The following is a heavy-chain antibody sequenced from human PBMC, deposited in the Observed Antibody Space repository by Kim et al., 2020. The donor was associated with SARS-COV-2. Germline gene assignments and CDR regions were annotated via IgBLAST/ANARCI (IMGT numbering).Heavy chain of an antibody. CDR3: ARDPATKITTNASPRGFDP. Sequence: ASVKVSCKASGYTFTSYYMHWVRQAPGQGLEWMGIINPSGGSTSYAQKFQGRVTMTRDTSTSTVYMELSSLRSEDTAVYYCARDPATKITTNASPRGFDPWGQGTLVTVSS. CDR2: INPSGGST. D-gene: IGHD2-8*01. V-gene: IGHV1-46*01. J-gene: IGHJ5*02. CDR1: GYTFTSYY.